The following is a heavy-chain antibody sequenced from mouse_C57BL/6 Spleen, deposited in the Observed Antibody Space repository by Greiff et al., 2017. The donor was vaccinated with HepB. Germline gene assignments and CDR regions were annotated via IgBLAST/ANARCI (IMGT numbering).Heavy chain of an antibody. D-gene: IGHD1-1*01. J-gene: IGHJ4*01. Sequence: DVKLVESGGGLVQPGGSLSLSCAASGFTFTDYYMSWVRQPPGKALEWLGFIRNKANGYTTEYSASVKGRFTISRDNSQSILYLQMNALRAEDSATYYCARSPDYYGSSFGNAMDYWGQGTSVTVSS. CDR1: GFTFTDYY. CDR3: ARSPDYYGSSFGNAMDY. CDR2: IRNKANGYTT. V-gene: IGHV7-3*01.